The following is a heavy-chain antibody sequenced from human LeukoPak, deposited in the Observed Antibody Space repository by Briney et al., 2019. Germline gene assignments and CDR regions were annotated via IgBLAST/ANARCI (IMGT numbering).Heavy chain of an antibody. J-gene: IGHJ4*02. CDR3: AREFEATGFWALDY. CDR2: MNSDGRAT. V-gene: IGHV3-74*01. CDR1: GFTFSSYA. Sequence: GGSLRLSCAASGFTFSSYAVSWVRQAPGKGLVWVSRMNSDGRATTYADSVKGRFTISRDNAKNTLYLQMNSLRAEDTAVYYCAREFEATGFWALDYWGQGTLVTASS. D-gene: IGHD3-16*01.